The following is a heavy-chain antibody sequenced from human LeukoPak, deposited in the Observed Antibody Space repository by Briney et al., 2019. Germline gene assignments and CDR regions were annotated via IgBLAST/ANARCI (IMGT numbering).Heavy chain of an antibody. J-gene: IGHJ4*02. Sequence: DPGGSLRLSCAASGFTFSNSWMSWVRQAPGKGLEWVAFIWFDGSNKHYADSVKGRFTISRDNSEDTLYLQMNSLRAEDTAVYYCVRDPSGSGFAFDSWGQGALVTVSS. CDR2: IWFDGSNK. D-gene: IGHD1-1*01. CDR3: VRDPSGSGFAFDS. V-gene: IGHV3-33*08. CDR1: GFTFSNSW.